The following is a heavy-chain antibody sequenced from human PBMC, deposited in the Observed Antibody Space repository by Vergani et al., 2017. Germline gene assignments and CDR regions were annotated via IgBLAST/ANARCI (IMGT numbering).Heavy chain of an antibody. CDR1: GGTFKSNT. CDR2: INPSGGST. Sequence: QVQLVQSGAEVKKPGSSVKVSCKTSGGTFKSNTFSWVRQAPGQGLEWMGIINPSGGSTSYAQKFQGRVTMTRDTSTSTVYMELSSLRSEDTAVYYCARAVEESIFLLYFVYWGQGTLVTVSS. CDR3: ARAVEESIFLLYFVY. J-gene: IGHJ4*02. V-gene: IGHV1-46*02. D-gene: IGHD3-16*01.